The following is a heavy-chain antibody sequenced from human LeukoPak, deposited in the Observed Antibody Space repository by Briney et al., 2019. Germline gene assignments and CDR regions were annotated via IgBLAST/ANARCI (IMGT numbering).Heavy chain of an antibody. J-gene: IGHJ3*02. D-gene: IGHD5-18*01. CDR3: VRAGYSYGYQSAFDI. Sequence: MXWVRQATGKGLEWVSAIGTAGDTYYPGSVKGRFTISRENAKNSLYLQMNSLRAGDTAVYYCVRAGYSYGYQSAFDIWGQGTMVTVSS. CDR2: IGTAGDT. V-gene: IGHV3-13*01.